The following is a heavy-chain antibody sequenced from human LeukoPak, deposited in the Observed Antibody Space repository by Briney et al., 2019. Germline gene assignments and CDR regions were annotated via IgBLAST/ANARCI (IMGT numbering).Heavy chain of an antibody. CDR2: ITPNSGDT. V-gene: IGHV1-2*02. CDR3: ARGSLTGVDGVVPRAFVI. CDR1: GYTFTAYF. D-gene: IGHD3-3*01. Sequence: GASVNVSCKASGYTFTAYFIHWLRQAPGQGLEWMGWITPNSGDTNFAQKFQGRVIMTRDTSTTTAYMELNSLTSYDTALYYCARGSLTGVDGVVPRAFVIWGQGTMVTVSS. J-gene: IGHJ3*02.